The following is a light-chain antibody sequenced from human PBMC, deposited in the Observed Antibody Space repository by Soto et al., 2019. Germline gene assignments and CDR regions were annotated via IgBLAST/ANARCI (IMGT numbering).Light chain of an antibody. CDR2: GAS. CDR1: QSVSDNY. Sequence: EIVLTQSPGTLFFSPGERATLSCRASQSVSDNYLAWYQRKPGQAPRLLIYGASSRASGIPDRFSGSGSGTDFTLTISRLEPEDFAVYYCRQYGFSLRTFGQGSKVEV. CDR3: RQYGFSLRT. J-gene: IGKJ1*01. V-gene: IGKV3-20*01.